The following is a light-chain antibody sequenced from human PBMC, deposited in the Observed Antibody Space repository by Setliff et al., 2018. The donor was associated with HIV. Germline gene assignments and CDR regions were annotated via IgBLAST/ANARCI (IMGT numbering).Light chain of an antibody. CDR2: DVT. V-gene: IGLV2-14*03. J-gene: IGLJ2*01. CDR1: SNDVGAYKY. CDR3: SSYTSSSTPV. Sequence: QSVLTQSASVSGSSGRSITVSFTGTSNDVGAYKYVSWYQQHPGKVPKLLIYDVTNRASGVSNRFSGSKSGNTASLTISGLQAEDEADYYCSSYTSSSTPVFGGGTQLTVL.